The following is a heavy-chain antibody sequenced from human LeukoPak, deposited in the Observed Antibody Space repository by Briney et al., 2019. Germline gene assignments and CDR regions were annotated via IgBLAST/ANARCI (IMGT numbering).Heavy chain of an antibody. CDR2: INPSSGGT. J-gene: IGHJ5*02. Sequence: ASVKVSCKASGHTFTDYYVHWVRQTPGQGLEWMGWINPSSGGTNSAQQFQGRVTMARDTSTSTAYMELSRLTSDDTAMYYCARAAPRDYAGGSWFFDWFDPLGPGNPGHRLL. CDR3: ARAAPRDYAGGSWFFDWFDP. CDR1: GHTFTDYY. D-gene: IGHD2-15*01. V-gene: IGHV1-2*02.